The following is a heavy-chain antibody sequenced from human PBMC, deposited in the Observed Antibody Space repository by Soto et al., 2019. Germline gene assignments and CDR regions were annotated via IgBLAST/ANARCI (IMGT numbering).Heavy chain of an antibody. CDR1: GGSISTYY. CDR3: ARQYSGYDFIDY. J-gene: IGHJ4*02. CDR2: IYYSGST. D-gene: IGHD5-12*01. Sequence: SETLSLTCTVAGGSISTYYLSWIRQPPGKGLEWIGSIYYSGSTNYNPSLKSRVTISVDTSKNQFSLKLSSVTAADTAVYYCARQYSGYDFIDYWGQGTLVTVSS. V-gene: IGHV4-59*08.